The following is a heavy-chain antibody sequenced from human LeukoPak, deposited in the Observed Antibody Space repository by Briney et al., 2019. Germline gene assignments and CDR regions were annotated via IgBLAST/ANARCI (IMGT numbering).Heavy chain of an antibody. CDR3: AKEYRRITMIVVVIKGGYFDY. D-gene: IGHD3-22*01. CDR1: GFTFSSYA. V-gene: IGHV3-23*01. Sequence: GGSLRLSCAASGFTFSSYAMSWVRQAPGKGLEWVSAISGSGGSTYYADSVKGRFTISRDNSKNTLYLQMNSLRAEDTAVYYCAKEYRRITMIVVVIKGGYFDYWGQGTLVTVSS. CDR2: ISGSGGST. J-gene: IGHJ4*02.